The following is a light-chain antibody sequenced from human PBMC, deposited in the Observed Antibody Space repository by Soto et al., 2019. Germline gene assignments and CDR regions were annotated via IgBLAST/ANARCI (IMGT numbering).Light chain of an antibody. CDR2: DAS. CDR3: QQYNSYSRT. Sequence: DIQMTQSPSTLSASVGDRVTITCRASQGISSWLAWYQQKPGKAPKVLIYDASSLESGVPSRFSGSGSGTEFTLTISSLQPDDFATYFCQQYNSYSRTFGQGTKVEIK. V-gene: IGKV1-5*01. J-gene: IGKJ1*01. CDR1: QGISSW.